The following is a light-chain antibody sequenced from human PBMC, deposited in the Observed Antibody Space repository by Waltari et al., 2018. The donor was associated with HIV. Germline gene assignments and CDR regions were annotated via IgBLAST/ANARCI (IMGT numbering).Light chain of an antibody. J-gene: IGLJ3*02. Sequence: QSALTQPASVSGSPGQSITISCTGTSSDVGGYKSVSWYQHLPGKAPKLMIYEVTNRPAGVSARFSGSKSGNTASLTISGLQAEDEADYYCSSYTTDSTLVFGAGTKLTVL. CDR1: SSDVGGYKS. CDR2: EVT. CDR3: SSYTTDSTLV. V-gene: IGLV2-14*01.